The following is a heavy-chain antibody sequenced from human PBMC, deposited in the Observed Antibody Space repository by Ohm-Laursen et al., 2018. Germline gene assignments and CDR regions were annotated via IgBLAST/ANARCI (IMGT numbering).Heavy chain of an antibody. Sequence: SETLSLTCTVSGGSISGYYWSWIRQPPGKGLEWIGYIYHSGSTNYSPSLKSRVTISVDTSKNQFSLKLSSVSAADTALYYCARTDYGDSFDYWGQGTLVTVSS. D-gene: IGHD4-17*01. CDR1: GGSISGYY. CDR2: IYHSGST. V-gene: IGHV4-59*01. J-gene: IGHJ4*02. CDR3: ARTDYGDSFDY.